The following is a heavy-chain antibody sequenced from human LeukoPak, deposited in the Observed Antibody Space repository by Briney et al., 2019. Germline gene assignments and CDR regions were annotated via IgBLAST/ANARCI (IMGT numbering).Heavy chain of an antibody. D-gene: IGHD3-9*01. CDR2: ITWNSGSI. Sequence: GGSLRLSCAASGFTFDDYAMHWVRQAPGKGLEWVSGITWNSGSIGYADSVKGRFTISRDNAKNSLYLQMNGLRAEDTALYYCAKDYTYDILTGPFDYWGQGTLVTVSS. CDR1: GFTFDDYA. V-gene: IGHV3-9*01. CDR3: AKDYTYDILTGPFDY. J-gene: IGHJ4*02.